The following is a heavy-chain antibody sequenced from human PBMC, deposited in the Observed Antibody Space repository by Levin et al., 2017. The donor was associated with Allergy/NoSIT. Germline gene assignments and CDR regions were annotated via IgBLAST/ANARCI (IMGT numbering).Heavy chain of an antibody. CDR1: GFSFSSYG. Sequence: GESLKISCAASGFSFSSYGMHWVRQAPGKGLEWVALIWYDGSNKYYADSVKGRFTISRDNSKNTLYLQMNSLRAEDTAVYYCARDRGGWSTPQQPFDYWGQGTLVTVSS. CDR2: IWYDGSNK. D-gene: IGHD6-13*01. CDR3: ARDRGGWSTPQQPFDY. V-gene: IGHV3-33*01. J-gene: IGHJ4*02.